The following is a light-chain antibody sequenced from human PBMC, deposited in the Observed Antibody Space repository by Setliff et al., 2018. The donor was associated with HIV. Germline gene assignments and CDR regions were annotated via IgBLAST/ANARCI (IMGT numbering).Light chain of an antibody. V-gene: IGLV2-14*01. CDR3: SSYAITNTLP. CDR1: SSDVGGFNF. CDR2: EVR. Sequence: QSVLTQPASVSGSPAQSITISCTGTSSDVGGFNFVSWYQHHPGKPPKLIIYEVRNRPSGVSNRFSGSKSGNTASLTISGLLAEDEADYYCSSYAITNTLPFGTGTKVTVL. J-gene: IGLJ1*01.